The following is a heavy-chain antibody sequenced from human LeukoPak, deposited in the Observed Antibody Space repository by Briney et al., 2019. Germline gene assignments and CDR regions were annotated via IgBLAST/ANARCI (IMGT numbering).Heavy chain of an antibody. Sequence: GGSLRLSCAASGFTFSSYAMSWVRQAPGKGLEWVANINQGGGVKYYVDSVKGRFTISRDDTESSLYVQMNSLRDEDTAVYYCARFGYSGWNLENWGQGTLVTVSS. CDR1: GFTFSSYA. D-gene: IGHD5-12*01. J-gene: IGHJ4*02. CDR2: INQGGGVK. CDR3: ARFGYSGWNLEN. V-gene: IGHV3-7*02.